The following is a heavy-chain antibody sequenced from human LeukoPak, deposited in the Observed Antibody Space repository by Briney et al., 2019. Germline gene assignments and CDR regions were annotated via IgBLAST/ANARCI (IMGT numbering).Heavy chain of an antibody. Sequence: GGSLRLSCAAPGFTVSSNYMSWVRQAPGKGLEWVSVIYSGGSTYYADSVKGRFTISRDNSKNTLYLQMNSLRAEDTAVYYCAREFYGGYYFDYWGQGTLVTVSS. D-gene: IGHD4-17*01. J-gene: IGHJ4*02. CDR1: GFTVSSNY. CDR2: IYSGGST. V-gene: IGHV3-66*01. CDR3: AREFYGGYYFDY.